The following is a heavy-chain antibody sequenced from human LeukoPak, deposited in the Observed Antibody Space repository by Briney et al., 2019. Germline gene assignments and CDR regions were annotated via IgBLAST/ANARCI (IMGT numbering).Heavy chain of an antibody. V-gene: IGHV1-69*05. J-gene: IGHJ4*02. D-gene: IGHD3-9*01. CDR1: GGTFSSYA. CDR2: IIPTFGTA. CDR3: ARARGGWIYDILTDDY. Sequence: SVKVSCKASGGTFSSYAISWVRQAPGQGLEWMGRIIPTFGTANYAQKFQGRVTITTDESTSTAYMELSSLRSEDTAVYYCARARGGWIYDILTDDYWGQGTLVTVSS.